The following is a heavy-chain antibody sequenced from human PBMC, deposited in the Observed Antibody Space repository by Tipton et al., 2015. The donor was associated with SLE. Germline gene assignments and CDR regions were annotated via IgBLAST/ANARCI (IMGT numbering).Heavy chain of an antibody. J-gene: IGHJ4*02. CDR3: AVTFGSGYPWDYFDY. V-gene: IGHV4-59*08. Sequence: LRLSCTVSGASISGYYWSWIRQSPGKGLEWIGYIHYSGSTIHNPSLKSRVTMSVDTSKNQFSLNLSSVTAADTAVYYCAVTFGSGYPWDYFDYWGQGTLVTVSS. CDR1: GASISGYY. CDR2: IHYSGST. D-gene: IGHD3-22*01.